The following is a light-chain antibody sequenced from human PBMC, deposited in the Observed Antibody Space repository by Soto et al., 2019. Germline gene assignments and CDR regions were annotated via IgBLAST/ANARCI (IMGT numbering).Light chain of an antibody. CDR1: SSDVGDYNY. CDR2: EVS. Sequence: QSALTQPASVSGSPGQSIAISCTGTSSDVGDYNYVSWYQQHPDKAPKLMIYEVSNRPSGVSSRFSGSKSGDTASLTIFGLQAEDEADYYCSSYTSSGTYVFGTGTKLTVL. V-gene: IGLV2-14*01. J-gene: IGLJ1*01. CDR3: SSYTSSGTYV.